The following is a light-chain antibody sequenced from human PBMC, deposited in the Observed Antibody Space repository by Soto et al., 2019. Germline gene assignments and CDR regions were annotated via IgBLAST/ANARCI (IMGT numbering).Light chain of an antibody. J-gene: IGKJ1*01. CDR3: QQYDDWG. CDR2: GTS. V-gene: IGKV3-15*01. Sequence: MVMTQSPATLSVSPGERVTLSCRTSQNVTSNLAWYQLKPGQTPSLLIYGTSTRAPDIPVGFSGSGSGTEFTLTITTVQSGDSAVYYCQQYDDWGFGPGTKVEIK. CDR1: QNVTSN.